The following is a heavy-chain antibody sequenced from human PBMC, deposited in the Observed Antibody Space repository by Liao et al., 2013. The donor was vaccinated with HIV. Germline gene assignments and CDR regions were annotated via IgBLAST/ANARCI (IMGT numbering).Heavy chain of an antibody. CDR3: ARDQRLYGGNYLLGY. J-gene: IGHJ4*02. D-gene: IGHD4/OR15-4a*01. Sequence: VQLQESGPGLVKPSETLSLTCTVSGDSINNYHWSWIRQPPGKGLEWMGYVSLGGRSNYNPSLKGRVTISVDTSKNQFSLNLTSVTAADTAVYFCARDQRLYGGNYLLGYWGPGLPVTVSS. CDR2: VSLGGRS. V-gene: IGHV4-59*12. CDR1: GDSINNYH.